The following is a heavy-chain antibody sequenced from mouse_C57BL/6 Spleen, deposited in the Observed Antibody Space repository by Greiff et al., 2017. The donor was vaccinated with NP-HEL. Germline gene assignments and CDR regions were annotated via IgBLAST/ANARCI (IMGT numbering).Heavy chain of an antibody. CDR1: GYTFTSYT. CDR3: ARSYDYDVRFAY. Sequence: VQLQQSGAELARPGASVKMSCKASGYTFTSYTMHWVNQRPGQGLEWIGNINPSNGGTNYNEKFKSKATLTVDKSSSTAYMQLSSLTSEDSAVYYCARSYDYDVRFAYWGQGTLVTVSA. CDR2: INPSNGGT. D-gene: IGHD2-4*01. V-gene: IGHV1-4*01. J-gene: IGHJ3*01.